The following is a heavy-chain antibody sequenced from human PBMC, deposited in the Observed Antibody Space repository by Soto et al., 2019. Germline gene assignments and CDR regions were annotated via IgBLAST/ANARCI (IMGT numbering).Heavy chain of an antibody. Sequence: QVQLVESGGGVVQPGRSLRLSCAASGFTFSSYAMHWVRQAPGKGLEWVAVISYDGSNKYYADSVKGRFTISRDNSKNMLYLQMNSLRAEDTAVYYCARSTTGTTDFWGQGTLVTVSS. CDR3: ARSTTGTTDF. D-gene: IGHD1-1*01. J-gene: IGHJ4*02. V-gene: IGHV3-30-3*01. CDR1: GFTFSSYA. CDR2: ISYDGSNK.